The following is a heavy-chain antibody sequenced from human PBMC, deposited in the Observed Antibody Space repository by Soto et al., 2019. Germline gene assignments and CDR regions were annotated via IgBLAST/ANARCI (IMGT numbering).Heavy chain of an antibody. CDR3: ARRQTVAAAGSSLDY. CDR2: INPSGGST. D-gene: IGHD6-13*01. CDR1: GYTFTSYY. Sequence: QVQLVQSGAEVKKPGASVKVSCKASGYTFTSYYMHWVRQAPGQGLEWMGIINPSGGSTSYAQKFQGRVTMTRDTSTGTVYMELSSLRSEDTAVYYCARRQTVAAAGSSLDYWGQGTLVTVSS. V-gene: IGHV1-46*01. J-gene: IGHJ4*02.